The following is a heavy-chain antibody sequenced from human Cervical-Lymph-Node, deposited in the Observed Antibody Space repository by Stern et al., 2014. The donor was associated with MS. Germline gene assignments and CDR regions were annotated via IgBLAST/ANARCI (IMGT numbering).Heavy chain of an antibody. CDR3: ATDRGVK. CDR1: GHPLSELA. V-gene: IGHV1-24*01. D-gene: IGHD3-10*01. Sequence: QVQLVQSGAEVKKPGASVTVSCNVAGHPLSELAMHWLRQLPTRGLEWMGQFDPEDGETVYAQQFQGRLRKTEDPSTGTAYMTPDALGSEDTAVYSCATDRGVKWGPGTLVTVSS. CDR2: FDPEDGET. J-gene: IGHJ4*02.